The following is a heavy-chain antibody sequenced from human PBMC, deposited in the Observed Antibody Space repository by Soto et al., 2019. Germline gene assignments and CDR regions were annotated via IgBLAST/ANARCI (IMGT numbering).Heavy chain of an antibody. CDR2: INHSGST. J-gene: IGHJ4*02. V-gene: IGHV4-34*01. CDR3: ARGWGRIFDY. D-gene: IGHD7-27*01. CDR1: GGSLSGYY. Sequence: QVQLQQWGAGLLKPSETLSLTCAVYGGSLSGYYCSWIRQPPGKGLEWIGEINHSGSTNYNPSLKSRVTISVDTYKNQFSLKLSSVTAADTAVYYCARGWGRIFDYWGQGTLVTVSS.